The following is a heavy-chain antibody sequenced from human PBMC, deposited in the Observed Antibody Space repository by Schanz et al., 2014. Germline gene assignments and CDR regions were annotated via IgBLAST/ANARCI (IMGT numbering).Heavy chain of an antibody. J-gene: IGHJ3*02. V-gene: IGHV3-23*04. Sequence: VQLVESGGGVVQPGGSLRLSCAASGFTFSSYAMSWVRQAPGKGLEWVSALSGSGGSTYYADSVKGRFTISRDNAKKTLSLQMISLRAEDTAIYFCTRSYYDFSWGSYRFRAFDIWGQGTTVIVSS. D-gene: IGHD3-16*02. CDR3: TRSYYDFSWGSYRFRAFDI. CDR2: LSGSGGST. CDR1: GFTFSSYA.